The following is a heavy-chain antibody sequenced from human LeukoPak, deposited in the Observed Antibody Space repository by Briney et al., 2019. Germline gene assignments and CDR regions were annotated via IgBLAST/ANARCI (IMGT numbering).Heavy chain of an antibody. J-gene: IGHJ5*02. CDR2: INHSGST. CDR1: GGSFSGYY. Sequence: SGTLSLTCAVYGGSFSGYYWSWIRQPPGKGLEWIGEINHSGSTNYNPSLKSRVTISVDTSKNQFSVKLRSVTAADTAVYYCARHGVVTWFDPWGQGTLVTVSS. D-gene: IGHD3-16*01. CDR3: ARHGVVTWFDP. V-gene: IGHV4-34*01.